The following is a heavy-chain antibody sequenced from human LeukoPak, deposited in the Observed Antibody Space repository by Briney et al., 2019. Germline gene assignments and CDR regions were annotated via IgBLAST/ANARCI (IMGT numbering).Heavy chain of an antibody. CDR3: ARVGAGYSSGH. Sequence: PGGSLRLSCAASGFTFRSYAMSWVRQTPGKGLEWVSGISASGHATYYADSVKGRFTISRDNAKNSLYLQMNSLRAEDTAVYYCARVGAGYSSGHWGQGTLVTVSS. V-gene: IGHV3-23*01. J-gene: IGHJ4*02. D-gene: IGHD5-18*01. CDR1: GFTFRSYA. CDR2: ISASGHAT.